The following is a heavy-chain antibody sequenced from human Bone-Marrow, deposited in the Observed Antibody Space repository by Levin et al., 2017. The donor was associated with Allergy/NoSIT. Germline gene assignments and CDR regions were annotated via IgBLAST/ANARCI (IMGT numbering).Heavy chain of an antibody. D-gene: IGHD2-15*01. CDR2: INPNSGNT. J-gene: IGHJ5*02. CDR1: GYTFTSYN. CDR3: ARGDCYSGSCYGPDWLDP. V-gene: IGHV1-8*01. Sequence: ASVKVSCKTSGYTFTSYNVYWVRQAPGQGLEYMGYINPNSGNTGYAQKSQGRVTMTRNSSITTAYMKLSGLRFEDTAIYYCARGDCYSGSCYGPDWLDPWGQGTQVTVSS.